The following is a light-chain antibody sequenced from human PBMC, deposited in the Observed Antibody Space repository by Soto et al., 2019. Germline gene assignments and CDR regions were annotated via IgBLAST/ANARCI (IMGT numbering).Light chain of an antibody. CDR2: GAS. V-gene: IGKV3-15*01. CDR3: QQYNDWPLT. CDR1: QSVSSN. J-gene: IGKJ4*01. Sequence: EIVMTQSPATLSVSPGERATLSCRASQSVSSNLAWYQQKPGQAPRLLIYGASTRSTGVPAGFGGSGSGTEFTLTISSLQSEDFAVYYCQQYNDWPLTFGGGTKLEIK.